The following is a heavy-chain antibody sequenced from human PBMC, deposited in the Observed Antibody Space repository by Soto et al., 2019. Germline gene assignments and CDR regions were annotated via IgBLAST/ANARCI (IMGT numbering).Heavy chain of an antibody. CDR2: ISYDGSNK. J-gene: IGHJ4*02. V-gene: IGHV3-30*18. CDR1: GFTFSSYG. CDR3: AKGLGGGVANSDY. Sequence: QVQLVESGGGVVQPGRSLRLSCAASGFTFSSYGMHWVRQAPGKGLEWVAVISYDGSNKYYADSVKGRFTISRDNSKNTLLLEMDSLGGEDTAGFYGAKGLGGGVANSDYWGQGTLVTVSS. D-gene: IGHD3-10*01.